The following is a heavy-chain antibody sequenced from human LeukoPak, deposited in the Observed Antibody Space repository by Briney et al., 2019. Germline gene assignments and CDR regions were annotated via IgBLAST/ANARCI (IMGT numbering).Heavy chain of an antibody. Sequence: NPGGSLRLSCAASGFTFISYSMNWVRQAPGKGLEWVSSISPSSTYMYYADSVRGRFTISRDNAKNSLYLQMDSLRAEDTAVYYCARDLEHIVVVTAPHWGQGTVVTVSS. CDR3: ARDLEHIVVVTAPH. CDR2: ISPSSTYM. CDR1: GFTFISYS. J-gene: IGHJ3*01. D-gene: IGHD2-21*02. V-gene: IGHV3-21*01.